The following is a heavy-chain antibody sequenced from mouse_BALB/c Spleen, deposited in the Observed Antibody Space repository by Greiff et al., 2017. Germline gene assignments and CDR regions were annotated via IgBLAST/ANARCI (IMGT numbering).Heavy chain of an antibody. J-gene: IGHJ2*01. CDR3: ARSMWLLRGY. D-gene: IGHD2-3*01. CDR1: GYTFTSYW. V-gene: IGHV1-69*02. Sequence: VQLQQPGAELVKPGASVKLSCKASGYTFTSYWMHWVKQRPGQGLEWIGEIDPSDSYTNYNQKFKGKATLTVDKSSSTAYMQLSSLTSEDSAVYYCARSMWLLRGYWGQGTTLTVSS. CDR2: IDPSDSYT.